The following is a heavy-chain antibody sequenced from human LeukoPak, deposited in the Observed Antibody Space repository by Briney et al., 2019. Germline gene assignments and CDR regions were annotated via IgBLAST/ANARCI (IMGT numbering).Heavy chain of an antibody. CDR2: INHSGST. Sequence: SETLSLTCTVSGGYISSYYWSWIRQPPGKGLEWIGEINHSGSTNYNPSLKSRVTISVDTSKNQFSLKLSSVTAADTAVYYCARGATYSSGWWEGLNWFDPWGQGTLVTVSS. CDR1: GGYISSYY. CDR3: ARGATYSSGWWEGLNWFDP. V-gene: IGHV4-34*01. D-gene: IGHD6-19*01. J-gene: IGHJ5*02.